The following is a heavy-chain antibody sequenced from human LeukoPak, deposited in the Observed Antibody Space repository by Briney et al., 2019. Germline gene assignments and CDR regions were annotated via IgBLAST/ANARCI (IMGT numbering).Heavy chain of an antibody. J-gene: IGHJ5*02. CDR3: ARGPRFGELLWHWFDP. D-gene: IGHD3-10*01. Sequence: PSETLSLTCTVSGYSISSGHYWGWIRQPPGNGLEWIGSMYHSGSTYYNPPLKSRVTISEDTSKNQFSLKLRSVTAADTAVYYCARGPRFGELLWHWFDPWGQGTLVTVSS. CDR1: GYSISSGHY. CDR2: MYHSGST. V-gene: IGHV4-38-2*02.